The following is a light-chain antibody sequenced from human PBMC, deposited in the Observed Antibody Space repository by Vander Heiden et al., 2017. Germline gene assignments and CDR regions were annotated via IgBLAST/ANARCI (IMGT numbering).Light chain of an antibody. Sequence: QSALTQPASVSGSPGQSITIPCTGTSSDVGGYNYVSWYQQHPGKAPKLMIYEVSNRPSGVSNRFSGSKSGNTASLTISGLQAEDEADYYCSSYTSSSTLPFGTGTKVTVL. CDR3: SSYTSSSTLP. J-gene: IGLJ1*01. V-gene: IGLV2-14*01. CDR2: EVS. CDR1: SSDVGGYNY.